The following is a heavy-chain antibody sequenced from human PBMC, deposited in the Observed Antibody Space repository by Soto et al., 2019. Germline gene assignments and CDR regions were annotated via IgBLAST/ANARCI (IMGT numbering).Heavy chain of an antibody. V-gene: IGHV1-3*01. CDR3: ARGGVSADNANFAL. Sequence: ASVKVSCKASGYSFASYAMHWVRQAPGQRPEWVGWINVGNGDTKCSQKFQGRVTITWDTSASAAYMELSSLESEDTAVYYCARGGVSADNANFALWGQGAPAT. CDR2: INVGNGDT. D-gene: IGHD2-8*01. CDR1: GYSFASYA. J-gene: IGHJ4*02.